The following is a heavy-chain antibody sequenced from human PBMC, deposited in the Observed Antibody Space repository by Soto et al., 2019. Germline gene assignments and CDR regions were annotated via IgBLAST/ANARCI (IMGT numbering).Heavy chain of an antibody. V-gene: IGHV1-2*02. CDR3: ASPRYGDIVVVLAAQFDLDV. CDR1: GYTFTGYY. CDR2: INPNSGGT. D-gene: IGHD2-2*01. Sequence: ASVKVSCKASGYTFTGYYMHWVRQAPGQGLEWMGWINPNSGGTNYAQKFQGRVTMTRDTSISTAYMELSRLRSDDPAVYYCASPRYGDIVVVLAAQFDLDVWGQGTTVTVSS. J-gene: IGHJ6*02.